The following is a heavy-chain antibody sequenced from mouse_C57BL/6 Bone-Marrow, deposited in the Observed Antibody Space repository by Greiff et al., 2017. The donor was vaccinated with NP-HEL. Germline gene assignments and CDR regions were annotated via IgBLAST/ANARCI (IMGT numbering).Heavy chain of an antibody. Sequence: EVKLVESGGGLVKPGGFLKLSCAASGFTFSDYGMHWVRQAPEKGLEWVAYISSGSSTIYYADTVKGRFTISRDNAKNTLFLQMTSLRSEDTAMYYCARGDDYWGQGTSVTVSS. CDR1: GFTFSDYG. CDR2: ISSGSSTI. D-gene: IGHD3-3*01. V-gene: IGHV5-17*01. J-gene: IGHJ4*01. CDR3: ARGDDY.